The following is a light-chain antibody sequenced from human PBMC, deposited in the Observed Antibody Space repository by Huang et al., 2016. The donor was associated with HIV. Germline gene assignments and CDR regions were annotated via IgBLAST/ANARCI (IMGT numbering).Light chain of an antibody. Sequence: DIQMTQSPSSLSASVGDRVTITCQASQDINNYLNWYQQRPGRAHKLLMYDASILDTGVPSRFSGSVSGTDFTFTISSRQPEDVATYYCQHYNCYPLTFGQGTR. CDR3: QHYNCYPLT. CDR2: DAS. V-gene: IGKV1-33*01. J-gene: IGKJ5*01. CDR1: QDINNY.